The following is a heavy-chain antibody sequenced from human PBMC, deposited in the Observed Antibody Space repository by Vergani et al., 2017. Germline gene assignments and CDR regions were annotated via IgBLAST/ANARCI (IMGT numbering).Heavy chain of an antibody. J-gene: IGHJ3*02. CDR1: GFTFSGSA. V-gene: IGHV3-73*02. CDR3: ARGDTFSYYDFWSGYYSNVWPYAFDI. Sequence: EVQLVESGGGLVQPGGSLKLSCAASGFTFSGSAMHWVRQASGKGLEWVGRIRSKANSYATAYAASGKGRFTISRDDSKNTAYLQMNRLKTEDTAVYYCARGDTFSYYDFWSGYYSNVWPYAFDIWGQGTMVTVSS. D-gene: IGHD3-3*01. CDR2: IRSKANSYAT.